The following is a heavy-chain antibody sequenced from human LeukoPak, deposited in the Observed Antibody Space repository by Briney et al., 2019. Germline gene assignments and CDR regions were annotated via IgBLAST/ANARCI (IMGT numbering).Heavy chain of an antibody. CDR3: ATQYSSGWYMDY. Sequence: GASVKVSCKASGYTFTSYGISWVRQAPGQGLEWMGWISAYNGNTNYAQKLQGRVTMTTDTSTSTAYTELRSLRSDDTAVYYCATQYSSGWYMDYWGQGTLVTVSS. CDR2: ISAYNGNT. V-gene: IGHV1-18*01. CDR1: GYTFTSYG. J-gene: IGHJ4*02. D-gene: IGHD6-19*01.